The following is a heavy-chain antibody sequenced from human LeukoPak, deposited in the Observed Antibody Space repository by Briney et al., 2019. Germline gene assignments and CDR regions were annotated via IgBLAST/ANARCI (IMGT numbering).Heavy chain of an antibody. CDR3: AKGAASRGYTYMAN. V-gene: IGHV3-23*01. CDR1: AFTFRSYA. J-gene: IGHJ4*02. D-gene: IGHD5-18*01. CDR2: VSASGGST. Sequence: GGSLRLSCAASAFTFRSYAMIWVRQAPGKGLEWVSTVSASGGSTYYADSVKGRFTVSRDNSNNTLSLQINSLRPEDTAVYYCAKGAASRGYTYMANWGQGTLVTVSS.